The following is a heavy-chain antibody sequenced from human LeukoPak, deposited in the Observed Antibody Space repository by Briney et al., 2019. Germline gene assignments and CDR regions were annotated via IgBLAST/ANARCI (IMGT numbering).Heavy chain of an antibody. CDR1: GGSISSSSYY. CDR3: ARGVDYYGV. D-gene: IGHD3-10*01. J-gene: IGHJ4*02. CDR2: INHSGRT. Sequence: PSETLSLTCTVSGGSISSSSYYWNWIRQPPGKGLEWIGEINHSGRTNYNPSLKSRVTISVDTSKKQFSLKLSSVTAADTAVYYCARGVDYYGVWGQGTLVTVSS. V-gene: IGHV4-39*07.